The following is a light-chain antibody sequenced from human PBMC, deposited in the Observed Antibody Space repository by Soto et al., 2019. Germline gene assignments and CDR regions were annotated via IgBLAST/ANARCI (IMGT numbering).Light chain of an antibody. V-gene: IGKV1-5*03. CDR1: QSISTW. Sequence: DIQMTQSPSTLSASVGDRVTITCRASQSISTWLAWYQQKPGKAPKLLIYKASSLEGGVPSRFGGSGSGTLFNITISSLHPDDFATYCCHQYNTYPLTFGGGTTVDIK. CDR3: HQYNTYPLT. J-gene: IGKJ4*01. CDR2: KAS.